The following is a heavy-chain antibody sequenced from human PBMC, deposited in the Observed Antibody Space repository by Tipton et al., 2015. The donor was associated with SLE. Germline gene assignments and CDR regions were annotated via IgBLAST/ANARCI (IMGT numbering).Heavy chain of an antibody. CDR2: IHTNTGNP. D-gene: IGHD3-10*01. V-gene: IGHV7-4-1*02. CDR1: GYTFTSYG. Sequence: QVQLVQSGSELKKPGASVKVSCKASGYTFTSYGINWVRQAPGQGLEWMGWIHTNTGNPTYAQGFTGRFVFSLDTSASTAYLQISSLKADDTAVYYCARDGFTESPSGGYYYFMDVWGKGTMVTVSS. CDR3: ARDGFTESPSGGYYYFMDV. J-gene: IGHJ6*03.